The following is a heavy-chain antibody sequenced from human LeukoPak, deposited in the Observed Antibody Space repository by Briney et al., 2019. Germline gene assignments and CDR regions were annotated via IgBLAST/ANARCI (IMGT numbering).Heavy chain of an antibody. CDR2: IIPILGIA. V-gene: IGHV1-69*04. Sequence: SVKVSCKASGGTFSSYAISWVRQAPGQGLEWMGRIIPILGIANYAQKFQGRVTITADKSTSTAYMELSSLRSEDTAVYYCAGFVMVHRRHYYYYGMDVWGQGTTVTVSS. CDR1: GGTFSSYA. J-gene: IGHJ6*02. D-gene: IGHD2-15*01. CDR3: AGFVMVHRRHYYYYGMDV.